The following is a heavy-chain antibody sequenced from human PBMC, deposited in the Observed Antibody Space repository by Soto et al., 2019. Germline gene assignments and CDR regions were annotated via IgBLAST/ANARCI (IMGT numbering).Heavy chain of an antibody. D-gene: IGHD3-10*01. Sequence: QVQLVQSGPEVKKPGASVKISCKASRSTFITYYIHWVRQAPGQGLEWMGVINPNGGSTHYAQKFQGSVTITRDTSTSTVYLDRGSLRSEDTAGYYSAKARGWCDPRGQGTLVTVSS. CDR2: INPNGGST. V-gene: IGHV1-46*01. J-gene: IGHJ5*02. CDR3: AKARGWCDP. CDR1: RSTFITYY.